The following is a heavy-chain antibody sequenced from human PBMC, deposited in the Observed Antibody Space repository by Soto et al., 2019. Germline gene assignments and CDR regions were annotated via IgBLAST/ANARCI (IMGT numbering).Heavy chain of an antibody. CDR3: ATLRGGKIVATTLKNTKPYYFDY. Sequence: GESLKISCKGSGYSFTSYWIGWVRQMPGKGLEWMGIIYPGDSDTRYSPSFQGQVTISADKSISTAYLQWSSLKASDTAMYYCATLRGGKIVATTLKNTKPYYFDYWGQGTLVTVSS. J-gene: IGHJ4*02. D-gene: IGHD5-12*01. CDR2: IYPGDSDT. CDR1: GYSFTSYW. V-gene: IGHV5-51*01.